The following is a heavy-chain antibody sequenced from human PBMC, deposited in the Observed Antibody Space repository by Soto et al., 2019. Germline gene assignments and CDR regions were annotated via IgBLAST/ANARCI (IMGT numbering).Heavy chain of an antibody. D-gene: IGHD2-15*01. CDR1: GGTFSSYA. Sequence: QVQLVQSGAEVKKPGSSVKVSCKASGGTFSSYAISWVRQAPGQGLEWMGGIIPIFGTANYAQKFQGRVTITADESTSTAYMELSSLRSEDTAVYYCARDQRGGSGPYCSGGSCFGMDVWGQGTTVTVSS. CDR3: ARDQRGGSGPYCSGGSCFGMDV. J-gene: IGHJ6*02. V-gene: IGHV1-69*12. CDR2: IIPIFGTA.